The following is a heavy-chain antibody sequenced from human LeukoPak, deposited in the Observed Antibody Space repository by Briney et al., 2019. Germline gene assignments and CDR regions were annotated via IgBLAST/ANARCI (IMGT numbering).Heavy chain of an antibody. Sequence: GASVKVSCKASGGTFSSYAISWVRQAPGQGLEWMGGIIPIFGTANYAQKFQGRVTITADESTSTAYMELSSLRSEDTAVYYCARGHVTVEDGYDSAFLDYWGQGTLVTVSS. V-gene: IGHV1-69*01. CDR2: IIPIFGTA. CDR3: ARGHVTVEDGYDSAFLDY. J-gene: IGHJ4*02. CDR1: GGTFSSYA. D-gene: IGHD5-24*01.